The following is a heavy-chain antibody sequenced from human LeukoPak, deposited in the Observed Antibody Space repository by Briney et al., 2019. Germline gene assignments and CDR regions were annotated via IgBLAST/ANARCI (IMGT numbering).Heavy chain of an antibody. Sequence: GGSLRLSCAASGFTLSTYAMSWVRQAPGKGLEWVSLIGGSDGRTRYADSVKGRFTISRDNSKNTLYLEMNSLRAEDAAVYYCAKDSSSYDWGYMDVWGKGTTVKISS. CDR3: AKDSSSYDWGYMDV. CDR1: GFTLSTYA. CDR2: IGGSDGRT. V-gene: IGHV3-23*01. D-gene: IGHD3-22*01. J-gene: IGHJ6*03.